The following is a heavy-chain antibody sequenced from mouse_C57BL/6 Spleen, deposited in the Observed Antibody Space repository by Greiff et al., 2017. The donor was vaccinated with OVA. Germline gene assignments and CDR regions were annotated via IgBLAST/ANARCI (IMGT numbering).Heavy chain of an antibody. Sequence: EVKLMESGGGLVKPGGSLKLSCAASGFTFSSYAMSWVRQTPEKRLEWVATISDGGSYTYYPDNVKGRFTISRDNAKNNLYLQMSHLKSEDTAMYYCAREWDYWGQGTTLTVSS. J-gene: IGHJ2*01. CDR3: AREWDY. V-gene: IGHV5-4*01. CDR1: GFTFSSYA. CDR2: ISDGGSYT.